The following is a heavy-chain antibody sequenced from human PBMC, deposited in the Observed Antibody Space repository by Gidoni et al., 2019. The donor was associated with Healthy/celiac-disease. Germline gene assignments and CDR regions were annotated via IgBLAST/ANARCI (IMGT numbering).Heavy chain of an antibody. Sequence: EVQLVEAGGGLVKPGWSLRLSCAASGFPFSSYSMNWVRQAPGKVLDWVSSISSSSSYIYYADSVKGRFTISRDNAKNSLYLQMNSLRAEDTAVYYCARDREVRCVLTYGYYYGMDVWVQGTTVTVSS. CDR3: ARDREVRCVLTYGYYYGMDV. D-gene: IGHD4-17*01. CDR2: ISSSSSYI. J-gene: IGHJ6*02. V-gene: IGHV3-21*01. CDR1: GFPFSSYS.